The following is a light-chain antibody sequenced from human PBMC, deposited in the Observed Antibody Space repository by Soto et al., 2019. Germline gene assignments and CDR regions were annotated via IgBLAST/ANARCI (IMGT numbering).Light chain of an antibody. CDR1: QSVSSN. V-gene: IGKV3-15*01. CDR2: GAS. J-gene: IGKJ1*01. CDR3: QQRSNWRWT. Sequence: EIVMTQSPATLSVSPGERATLSCRASQSVSSNLAWYQQKPGQAPRLLIYGASTRATGVPTRFSGSRSGAEFTLTISSLEPEDFAVYYCQQRSNWRWTFGQGTKVDI.